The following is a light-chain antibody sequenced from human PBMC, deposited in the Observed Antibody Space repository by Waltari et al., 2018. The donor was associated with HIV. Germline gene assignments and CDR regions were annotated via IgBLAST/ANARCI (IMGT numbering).Light chain of an antibody. CDR2: GAS. CDR1: QRISTS. Sequence: DIKMTQSPSSLSASVGDRVTITCRASQRISTSLNWYQQKPGKAPELLIYGASNLHSEVPSRVSGSGSGTDFTLTVSSLQPEDVATYYCQQSYITPPITFGQGTRLEI. CDR3: QQSYITPPIT. J-gene: IGKJ5*01. V-gene: IGKV1-39*01.